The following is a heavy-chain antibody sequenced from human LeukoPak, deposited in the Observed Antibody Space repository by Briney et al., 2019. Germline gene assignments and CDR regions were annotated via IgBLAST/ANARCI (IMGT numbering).Heavy chain of an antibody. CDR3: TGNYYGSRSYADFDY. D-gene: IGHD3-10*01. Sequence: GGSLGLSCAASGFTFSIYGMHWVRHAPGKGLEWVAFIRYDGSNKYYADSVKGRFTISRNNSKSTLYLQMNSLRAEDTAVYYCTGNYYGSRSYADFDYWGQGTLVTVSS. CDR2: IRYDGSNK. J-gene: IGHJ4*02. CDR1: GFTFSIYG. V-gene: IGHV3-30*02.